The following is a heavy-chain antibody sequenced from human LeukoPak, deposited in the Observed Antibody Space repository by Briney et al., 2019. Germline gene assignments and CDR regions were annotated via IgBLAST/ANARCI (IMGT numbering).Heavy chain of an antibody. CDR2: INHSGST. CDR1: GFTFSSYA. D-gene: IGHD3-22*01. CDR3: ARGLGGDASGYYFDS. Sequence: PGGSLRLSCAASGFTFSSYAMSWVRQAPGKGLEWIGEINHSGSTNYNPSLKDRLTIFLDTSKKQFSLSLRHVTAADTAVFYCARGLGGDASGYYFDSWGQGTLVTVSS. J-gene: IGHJ4*02. V-gene: IGHV4-34*01.